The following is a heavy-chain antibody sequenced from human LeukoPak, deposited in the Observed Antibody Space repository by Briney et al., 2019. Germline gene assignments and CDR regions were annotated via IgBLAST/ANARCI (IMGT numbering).Heavy chain of an antibody. CDR1: GFTFSSCW. D-gene: IGHD6-19*01. CDR2: IYYSGTT. Sequence: GSLRLSCAASGFTFSSCWMSWVRQAPGKGREWMGDIYYSGTTNYNPSLKSRVTISLDTSKNHVSLRLGSVTAADTAVFYCWRIDAVAAPPTSFDHWGQGTLVTVST. J-gene: IGHJ4*02. CDR3: WRIDAVAAPPTSFDH. V-gene: IGHV4-59*01.